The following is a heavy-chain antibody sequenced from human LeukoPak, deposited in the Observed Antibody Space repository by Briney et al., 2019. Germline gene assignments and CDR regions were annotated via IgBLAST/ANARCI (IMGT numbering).Heavy chain of an antibody. CDR1: GYTFTSYD. CDR3: VRDGEGAGISVNYWFDP. CDR2: MNPNTGNT. J-gene: IGHJ5*02. Sequence: ASVKVSCKASGYTFTSYDINWVRQASGQGFEWMGWMNPNTGNTGYAQKFQGRVTMTRDTSTSTAYMELRGLRSEDTAVYYCVRDGEGAGISVNYWFDPWGQGTLVTVSS. D-gene: IGHD6-13*01. V-gene: IGHV1-8*01.